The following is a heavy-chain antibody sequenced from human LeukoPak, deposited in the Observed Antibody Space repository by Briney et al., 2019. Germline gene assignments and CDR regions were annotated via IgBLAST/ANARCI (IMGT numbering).Heavy chain of an antibody. CDR3: ASEGIAVAGSRVDY. V-gene: IGHV3-30*03. D-gene: IGHD6-19*01. CDR2: ISYDGSNK. CDR1: GFTFSSNG. Sequence: GGSLRLSCAASGFTFSSNGMHWVRQAPGKGLEWVAVISYDGSNKYYADSVKGRFTISRDNSKNTLYLQMNSLRAEDTAVYYCASEGIAVAGSRVDYWGQGTLVTVSS. J-gene: IGHJ4*02.